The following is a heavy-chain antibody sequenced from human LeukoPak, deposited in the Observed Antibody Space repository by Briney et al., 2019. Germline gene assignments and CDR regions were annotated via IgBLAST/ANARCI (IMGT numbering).Heavy chain of an antibody. CDR3: AGGLVIRPLDY. V-gene: IGHV4-59*01. CDR1: GVSISSYY. CDR2: IYYSGST. D-gene: IGHD3/OR15-3a*01. J-gene: IGHJ4*02. Sequence: SSETLSLTCTVSGVSISSYYWSWIRQPPGKGLEWIGYIYYSGSTNYNPSLKSRVTISVDTSKNQFSLKLSSVTAADTAVYYCAGGLVIRPLDYWGQGTLVTVSS.